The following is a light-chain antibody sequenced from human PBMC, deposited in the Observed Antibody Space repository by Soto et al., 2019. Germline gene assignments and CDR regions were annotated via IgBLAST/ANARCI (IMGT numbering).Light chain of an antibody. V-gene: IGKV1-5*01. J-gene: IGKJ1*01. CDR3: RQYNSYSWT. CDR2: DAS. Sequence: DIQLTQSPSFLSASVGDRVTITCRASQNINIWLAWYQQKPGKAPKLLIFDASSLESGVPSRFSGSGSGTEFTLTISSLQPDDFATYYCRQYNSYSWTFGQGTKVDIK. CDR1: QNINIW.